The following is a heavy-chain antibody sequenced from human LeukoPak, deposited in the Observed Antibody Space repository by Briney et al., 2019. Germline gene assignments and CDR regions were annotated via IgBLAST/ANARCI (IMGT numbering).Heavy chain of an antibody. V-gene: IGHV3-74*01. CDR3: TRGSLRYFDV. D-gene: IGHD3-9*01. J-gene: IGHJ4*02. CDR1: GXTFSSYW. CDR2: INSDGSST. Sequence: GGSLRLSCAASGXTFSSYWVHWVRQAPGKGLVWVSRINSDGSSTSYADSVKGRFTISRDNAKNTLYLQMNSLRAEDTAVYYCTRGSLRYFDVWGQGTLVTVSS.